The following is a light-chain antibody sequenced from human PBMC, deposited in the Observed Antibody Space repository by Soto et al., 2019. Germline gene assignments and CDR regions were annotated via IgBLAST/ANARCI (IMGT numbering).Light chain of an antibody. CDR2: EVN. CDR3: SSYAGSNNLHVL. Sequence: QSALTQAASVSESPGQSISLSCGGTSTDVGSHNYVSWYQQHPGKAPKLIIFEVNNRPSGVSHRFSGSKSGNTASLTVSGLQAEDEADYYCSSYAGSNNLHVLFGGGTKLTVL. CDR1: STDVGSHNY. V-gene: IGLV2-14*01. J-gene: IGLJ2*01.